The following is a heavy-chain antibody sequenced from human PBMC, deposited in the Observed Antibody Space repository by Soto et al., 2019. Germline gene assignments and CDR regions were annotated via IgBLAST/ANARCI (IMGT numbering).Heavy chain of an antibody. J-gene: IGHJ4*02. CDR2: ISYDGSNK. D-gene: IGHD3-22*01. CDR1: GFTFSSYG. V-gene: IGHV3-30*03. CDR3: ASSLYYYDSSGYLGHLKLDY. Sequence: QVQLVESGGGVVQPGRSLRLSCAASGFTFSSYGMHWVRQAPGKGLEWVAVISYDGSNKYYADSVKGRFTVSRDNSKNTLYLQMNSLRAEDMTVYYCASSLYYYDSSGYLGHLKLDYWGQGTLVTVSS.